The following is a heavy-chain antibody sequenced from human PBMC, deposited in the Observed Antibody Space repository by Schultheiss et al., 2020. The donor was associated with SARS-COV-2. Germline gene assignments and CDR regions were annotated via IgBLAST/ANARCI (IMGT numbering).Heavy chain of an antibody. V-gene: IGHV3-33*08. Sequence: GGSLRLSCAASGFTFSTYAMSWVRQAPGKGLEWVAVIWYDGSNKYYADSVKGRFTISRDNSKNTLYLQMNSLRAEDTAVYYCARDDGHCSGGSCLAFDYWGQGTLVTVSS. CDR2: IWYDGSNK. D-gene: IGHD2-15*01. CDR3: ARDDGHCSGGSCLAFDY. J-gene: IGHJ4*02. CDR1: GFTFSTYA.